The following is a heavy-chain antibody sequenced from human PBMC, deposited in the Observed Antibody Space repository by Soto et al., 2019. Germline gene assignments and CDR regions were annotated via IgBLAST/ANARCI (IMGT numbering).Heavy chain of an antibody. J-gene: IGHJ6*02. CDR1: GFTFSSYG. CDR3: AKDSDLYTSDYYSMDV. D-gene: IGHD1-26*01. CDR2: ISYDGSNK. V-gene: IGHV3-30*18. Sequence: QVQLVESGGGVVQPGRSLRLSCAASGFTFSSYGMHWVRQAPGKGLEWVAVISYDGSNKYYADSVKGRFTISRDNSKNTLYLQMNSLRAEDTAVYYCAKDSDLYTSDYYSMDVWGQGTTVTVSS.